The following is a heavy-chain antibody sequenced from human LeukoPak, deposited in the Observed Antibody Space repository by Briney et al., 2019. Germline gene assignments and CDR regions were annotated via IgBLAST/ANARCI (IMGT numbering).Heavy chain of an antibody. V-gene: IGHV3-30*18. CDR2: ISYDGSNK. Sequence: PGGSLRLSCAASGFTFSSYGMHWVRQAPGKGLEWVAVISYDGSNKYYADSVKGRFTISRDNSKNTLYLQMNSLRAEDTAVYYCAKVDPVGAPSDWGQGTLVTVSS. D-gene: IGHD1-26*01. CDR3: AKVDPVGAPSD. J-gene: IGHJ4*02. CDR1: GFTFSSYG.